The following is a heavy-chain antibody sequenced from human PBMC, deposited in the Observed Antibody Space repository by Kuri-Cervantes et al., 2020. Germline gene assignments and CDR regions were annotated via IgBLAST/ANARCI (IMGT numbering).Heavy chain of an antibody. CDR2: IKQDGSEK. CDR1: GFRFSSYW. J-gene: IGHJ4*02. D-gene: IGHD3-10*01. Sequence: GESLKISCAASGFRFSSYWMLWVRQAPGKGLEWVANIKQDGSEKYYVDSVKGRFTISRDNAKNSLYLQMNSLRAEDTAVYYCAREAFGYYGGDYWGQGTLVTVSS. V-gene: IGHV3-7*01. CDR3: AREAFGYYGGDY.